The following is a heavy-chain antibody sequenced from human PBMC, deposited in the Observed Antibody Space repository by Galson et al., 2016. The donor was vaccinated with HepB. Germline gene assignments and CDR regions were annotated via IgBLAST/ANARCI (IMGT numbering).Heavy chain of an antibody. CDR1: GFTFSSYW. V-gene: IGHV3-74*01. J-gene: IGHJ4*02. CDR2: INSDGSTT. CDR3: ARGPYGDYVIDY. Sequence: SLRLSCAASGFTFSSYWMHWVRQAPGKGLVWVSSINSDGSTTACADSVKGRFTISRDNAKNTLYLQMNSLRGEDTAVYYCARGPYGDYVIDYWGQGTLVTVSS. D-gene: IGHD4-17*01.